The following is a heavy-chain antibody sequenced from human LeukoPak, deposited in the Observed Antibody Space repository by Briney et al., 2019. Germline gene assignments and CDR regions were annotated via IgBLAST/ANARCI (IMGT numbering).Heavy chain of an antibody. V-gene: IGHV1-18*01. CDR3: ARDNLGFDY. CDR2: ISAYNGNT. D-gene: IGHD7-27*01. Sequence: VAAVTVSCMASGYTFTSYGISWVRQAPGQGLEWMGWISAYNGNTNCAQKVQGRVTMTTDTSTSTAYMELRSLRPDDTAVYYCARDNLGFDYWGQGTLVTVS. J-gene: IGHJ4*02. CDR1: GYTFTSYG.